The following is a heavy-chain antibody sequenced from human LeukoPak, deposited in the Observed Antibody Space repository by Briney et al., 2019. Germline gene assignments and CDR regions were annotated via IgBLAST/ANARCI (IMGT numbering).Heavy chain of an antibody. D-gene: IGHD2-2*01. J-gene: IGHJ5*02. CDR2: IYYSGST. Sequence: SETLSLTCTVSGASVSGSAYYWGWIRQPPGKGLEWIGNIYYSGSTNYNPSLKSRVTISVDTSKNQFSLKLSSVTAADTAVYYCARGGLSVPAAYNWFDPWGQGTLVTVSS. CDR3: ARGGLSVPAAYNWFDP. CDR1: GASVSGSAYY. V-gene: IGHV4-39*07.